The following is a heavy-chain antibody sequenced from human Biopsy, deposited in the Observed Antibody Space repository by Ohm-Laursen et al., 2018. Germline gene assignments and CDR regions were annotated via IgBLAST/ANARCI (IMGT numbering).Heavy chain of an antibody. J-gene: IGHJ4*02. Sequence: PETLSLTCSVSGGSIGSFFWSWIRQPPGKGLEWIGYIYYSGSTNYNPSLRSRVTISVDRSKNQFSLELSSVTAADTAVYYCARVGAGAPSIDYFDYWGQGALVTVSS. D-gene: IGHD1-26*01. V-gene: IGHV4-59*01. CDR1: GGSIGSFF. CDR3: ARVGAGAPSIDYFDY. CDR2: IYYSGST.